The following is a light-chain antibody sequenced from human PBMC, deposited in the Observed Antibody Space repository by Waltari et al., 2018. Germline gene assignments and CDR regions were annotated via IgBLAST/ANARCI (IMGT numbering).Light chain of an antibody. V-gene: IGLV3-25*03. CDR2: KDT. CDR1: AFPRLY. CDR3: QSADTDFANHVL. J-gene: IGLJ2*01. Sequence: SYDLTQPPSVSVSPGQTARLTCAGNAFPRLYSYWYQQKPGQAPLLLIYKDTQRASGIPERFSGSTSGTTVTLTISGVQAEDEADYYCQSADTDFANHVLFGGGTQLTVL.